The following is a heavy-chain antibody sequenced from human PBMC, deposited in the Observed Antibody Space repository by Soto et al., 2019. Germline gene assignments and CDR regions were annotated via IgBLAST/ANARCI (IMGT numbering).Heavy chain of an antibody. CDR3: ARKDKSGYFNWFDP. CDR2: IFPSDSDT. V-gene: IGHV5-51*01. D-gene: IGHD3-22*01. Sequence: VESLKISWRTAGDKFTSYWIAWVRQMPGKGLEWMGIIFPSDSDTRYSPSFQGQVTISADRSTSTVFLQWASLKASDTAVYFCARKDKSGYFNWFDPWGQGTLVTVSS. CDR1: GDKFTSYW. J-gene: IGHJ5*02.